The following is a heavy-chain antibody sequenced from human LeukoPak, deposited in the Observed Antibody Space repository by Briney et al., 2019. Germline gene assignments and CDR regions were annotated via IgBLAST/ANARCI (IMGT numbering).Heavy chain of an antibody. V-gene: IGHV1-18*01. CDR3: ARDARKWELLPNYFDY. J-gene: IGHJ4*02. Sequence: GASMKVSCKASGYTFTSYGISWVRQAPGQGLEWMGWISAYNGNTNYAQKLQGRVTMTTDTSTSTAYMELRSLRSDDTAVYYCARDARKWELLPNYFDYWGQGTLVTVSS. D-gene: IGHD1-26*01. CDR1: GYTFTSYG. CDR2: ISAYNGNT.